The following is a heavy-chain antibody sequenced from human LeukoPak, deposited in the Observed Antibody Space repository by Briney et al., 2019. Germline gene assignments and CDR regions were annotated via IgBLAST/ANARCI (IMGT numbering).Heavy chain of an antibody. CDR3: VKQYSSGWAVDY. V-gene: IGHV3-64D*06. Sequence: GGSLRLSCSASGFTFSSYAMHWARQALGKGLEYVSAISSNGGSTYYADSVKGRFTISRDNSKNTLYLQMSSLRAEDTAVYYCVKQYSSGWAVDYWGQGTLVTVSS. J-gene: IGHJ4*02. D-gene: IGHD6-19*01. CDR2: ISSNGGST. CDR1: GFTFSSYA.